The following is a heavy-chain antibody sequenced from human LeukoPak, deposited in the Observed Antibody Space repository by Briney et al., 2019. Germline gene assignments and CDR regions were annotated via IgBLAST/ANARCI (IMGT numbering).Heavy chain of an antibody. D-gene: IGHD3-22*01. V-gene: IGHV4-4*02. CDR1: GXSISSSNW. J-gene: IGHJ4*02. CDR2: IYHSGST. Sequence: NPSETLSLTCAVSGXSISSSNWWSWVRQPPGKGLEWIGEIYHSGSTNYNPSLKSRVTISVDKSKNQFSLKLSSVTAADTAVYYCARDRAYYDSSGYYSGYFDYWGQGTLVTVSS. CDR3: ARDRAYYDSSGYYSGYFDY.